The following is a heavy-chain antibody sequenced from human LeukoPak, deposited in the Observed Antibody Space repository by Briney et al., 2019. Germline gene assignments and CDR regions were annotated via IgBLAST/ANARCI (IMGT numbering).Heavy chain of an antibody. CDR3: ADALREWPVKDV. J-gene: IGHJ6*02. D-gene: IGHD3-3*01. V-gene: IGHV4-39*07. Sequence: SETLSLTCTVSGGSISSSSYYWGWIRQPPGKGLEWIGSIYYSGSTYYNPSLKSRVTISVDTSKNQFSLKLSSVTAADTAVYYCADALREWPVKDVWGQGTTVTVSS. CDR2: IYYSGST. CDR1: GGSISSSSYY.